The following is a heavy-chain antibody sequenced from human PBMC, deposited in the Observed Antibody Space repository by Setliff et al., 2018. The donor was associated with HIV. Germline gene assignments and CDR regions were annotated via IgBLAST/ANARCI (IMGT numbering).Heavy chain of an antibody. CDR1: GYTLSELS. D-gene: IGHD6-19*01. CDR3: AREGSGWYLTSYYYYGMDV. J-gene: IGHJ6*02. Sequence: GASVKVSCKVSGYTLSELSMHWVRQAPGQGLEWMGIINPSGGSTSYAQKFQGRVTMTRDTSTSTVYMELSSLRSEDTAVYYCAREGSGWYLTSYYYYGMDVWGQGTTVTVSS. CDR2: INPSGGST. V-gene: IGHV1-46*01.